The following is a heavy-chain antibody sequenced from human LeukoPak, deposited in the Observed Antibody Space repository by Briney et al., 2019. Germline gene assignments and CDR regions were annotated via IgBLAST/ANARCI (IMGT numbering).Heavy chain of an antibody. Sequence: PGGSLRLSCAASGFTFSSHGMHWVRQAPGKGLEWVAVISYDRSTEYYADSVRGRFTISRDSSRNTLYLQMNSLITEDTAVYYCARDLSGYYSYDYWGQGTLVTVSS. CDR1: GFTFSSHG. D-gene: IGHD3-22*01. CDR3: ARDLSGYYSYDY. CDR2: ISYDRSTE. J-gene: IGHJ4*02. V-gene: IGHV3-30-3*01.